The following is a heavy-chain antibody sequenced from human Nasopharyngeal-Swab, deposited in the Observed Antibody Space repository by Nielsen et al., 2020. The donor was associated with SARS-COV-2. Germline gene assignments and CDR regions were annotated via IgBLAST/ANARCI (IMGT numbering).Heavy chain of an antibody. CDR1: GFTFNSYS. D-gene: IGHD5-18*01. Sequence: GGSLRLSCAASGFTFNSYSMNWVRQAPGQGLEWVSTVDYDGVRTHYADSVEGRFIISRDNSRNTAYLQIKSLRVEDAAVYYCATWMTAHFDYWGQGTLVT. CDR2: VDYDGVRT. V-gene: IGHV3-23*01. J-gene: IGHJ4*02. CDR3: ATWMTAHFDY.